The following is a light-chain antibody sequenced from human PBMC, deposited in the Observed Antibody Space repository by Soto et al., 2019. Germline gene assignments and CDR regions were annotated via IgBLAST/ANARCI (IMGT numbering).Light chain of an antibody. CDR1: SSDVGGYNY. V-gene: IGLV2-11*01. CDR3: CSYAGSYV. J-gene: IGLJ1*01. CDR2: DVS. Sequence: QSVLTQPRSGSGSPGQSGTISCTGTSSDVGGYNYVSWYQQHPGKAPKLMIYDVSKRPSGVPDRFSGSKSGNTASLTISGPQAEDGAVYYCCSYAGSYVFGTGTKVTAL.